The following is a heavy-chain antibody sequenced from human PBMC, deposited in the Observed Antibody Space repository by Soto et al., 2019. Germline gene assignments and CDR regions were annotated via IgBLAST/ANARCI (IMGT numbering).Heavy chain of an antibody. CDR3: AKMGVKYQLLGKFDP. CDR1: GFTFSSYA. CDR2: ISGSGGST. V-gene: IGHV3-23*01. J-gene: IGHJ5*02. Sequence: GGSLRLSCAASGFTFSSYAMSWVRQAPGKGLEWVSAISGSGGSTYYADSVKGRFTISRDNSKNTLYLQMNSLRAEDTAVYYCAKMGVKYQLLGKFDPWGQGTLVTVSS. D-gene: IGHD2-2*01.